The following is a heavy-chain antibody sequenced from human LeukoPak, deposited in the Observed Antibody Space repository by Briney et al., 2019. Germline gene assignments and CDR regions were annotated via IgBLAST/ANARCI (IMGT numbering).Heavy chain of an antibody. V-gene: IGHV3-33*01. Sequence: GRTLRLSCAASGFTFSRYAMHWVRQAPGKGLEWVAFIWPDGSKTYYADSVRGRFTISRDNSKNTLHLEMNTVRAEDTALYYCARGYYAFDYWGQGTLVTVSS. J-gene: IGHJ4*02. CDR2: IWPDGSKT. D-gene: IGHD2-2*01. CDR3: ARGYYAFDY. CDR1: GFTFSRYA.